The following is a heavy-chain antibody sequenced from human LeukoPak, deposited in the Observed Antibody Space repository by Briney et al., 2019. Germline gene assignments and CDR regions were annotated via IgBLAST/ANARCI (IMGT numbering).Heavy chain of an antibody. CDR2: INAGNGNT. V-gene: IGHV1-3*03. Sequence: ASVKVSCKASGYTFTSYAMHWVRQAPGQRLEWMGWINAGNGNTKYSQEFQGRVTITRDTSACTAYMELSSLRSEDMAVYYCARYDYDILTGYYNVGFYYYMDVWGKGTTVTVSS. D-gene: IGHD3-9*01. J-gene: IGHJ6*03. CDR1: GYTFTSYA. CDR3: ARYDYDILTGYYNVGFYYYMDV.